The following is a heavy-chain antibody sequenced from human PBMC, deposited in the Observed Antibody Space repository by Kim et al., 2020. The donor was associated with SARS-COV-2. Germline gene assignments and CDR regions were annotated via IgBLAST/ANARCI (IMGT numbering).Heavy chain of an antibody. V-gene: IGHV3-13*04. CDR3: ARDFLGYCTNGVCPKPYYYYGMDV. CDR2: IGTAGDT. D-gene: IGHD2-8*01. CDR1: GFTFSSYD. J-gene: IGHJ6*02. Sequence: GGSLRLSCAASGFTFSSYDMHWVRQATGKGLEWVSAIGTAGDTYYPGSVKGRFTISRENAKNSLYLQMNSLRAGDTAVYYCARDFLGYCTNGVCPKPYYYYGMDVWGQGTTVTVSS.